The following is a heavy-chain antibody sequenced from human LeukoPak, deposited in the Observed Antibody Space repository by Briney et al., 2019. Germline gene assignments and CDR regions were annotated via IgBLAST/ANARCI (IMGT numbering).Heavy chain of an antibody. CDR3: ARRIPPEFDY. D-gene: IGHD2/OR15-2a*01. Sequence: PGGSLRLSCAASGFTFSSYAMSWVRQAPGKGLEWVSAISGSGGSTYYADSVKGRFTISRDNAKNSLYLQMNSLRDEDTAVYYCARRIPPEFDYWGQGTLVTVSS. V-gene: IGHV3-23*01. CDR1: GFTFSSYA. CDR2: ISGSGGST. J-gene: IGHJ4*02.